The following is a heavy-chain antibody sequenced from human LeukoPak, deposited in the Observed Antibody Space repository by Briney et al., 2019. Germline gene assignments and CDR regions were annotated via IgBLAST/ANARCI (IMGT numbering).Heavy chain of an antibody. CDR3: ARGGDPGSVDY. J-gene: IGHJ4*02. D-gene: IGHD3-10*01. CDR2: IKEDGSEK. V-gene: IGHV3-7*01. CDR1: GFSFSTYW. Sequence: GGSLRLSCSVSGFSFSTYWMGWVRQAPGKGLEWVANIKEDGSEKYYVDSVKGRITISRDNVKNSLYLQMNSLRAEDTAVYYCARGGDPGSVDYWGQGTLVTVSS.